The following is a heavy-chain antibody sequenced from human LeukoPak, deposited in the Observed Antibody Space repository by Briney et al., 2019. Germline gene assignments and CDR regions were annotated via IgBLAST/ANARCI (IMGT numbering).Heavy chain of an antibody. CDR3: ARLIIVGATRGDY. CDR1: GGSISSSSYY. CDR2: IYYSGST. V-gene: IGHV4-39*01. D-gene: IGHD1-26*01. Sequence: SETLSLTCTVSGGSISSSSYYWGWIRQPPGKGLEWFGSIYYSGSTYYNPSLKSRVTISVDTSKNQFSLKLSSVTAADTAVYYCARLIIVGATRGDYWGQGTLVTVSS. J-gene: IGHJ4*02.